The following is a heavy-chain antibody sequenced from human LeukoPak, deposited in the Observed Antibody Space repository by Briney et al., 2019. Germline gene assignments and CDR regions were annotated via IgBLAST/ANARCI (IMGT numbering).Heavy chain of an antibody. J-gene: IGHJ4*02. CDR2: IIPIFGTA. Sequence: ASVKVSCKASGGTFSSYAISWVRQAPGQWLEWMGRIIPIFGTANYAQKFQGRVTITTDESTSTAYMELSSLRSEDTAVYYCARGYYYDSSGYYAPVGYWGQGTLVTVSS. D-gene: IGHD3-22*01. CDR1: GGTFSSYA. CDR3: ARGYYYDSSGYYAPVGY. V-gene: IGHV1-69*05.